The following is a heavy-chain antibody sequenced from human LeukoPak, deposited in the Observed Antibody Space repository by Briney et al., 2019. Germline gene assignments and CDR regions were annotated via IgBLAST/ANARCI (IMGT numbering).Heavy chain of an antibody. CDR3: ANSLNYYYGMDV. CDR2: IYYSGST. CDR1: GGSISSSSYY. Sequence: PSETLSLTCTVSGGSISSSSYYWGWIRQPPGKGLEWIGNIYYSGSTYYNPSLKSRVTISVDTSKNQFSLKLSSVTAADTAVYYCANSLNYYYGMDVWGQGTTVTVSS. J-gene: IGHJ6*02. D-gene: IGHD6-13*01. V-gene: IGHV4-39*01.